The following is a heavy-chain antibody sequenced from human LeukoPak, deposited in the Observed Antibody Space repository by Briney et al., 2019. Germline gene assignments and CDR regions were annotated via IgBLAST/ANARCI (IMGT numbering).Heavy chain of an antibody. Sequence: GGSLRLSCAASGLTFSSYGMSWVRQAPGRGLEWVSAISTTGGTTYYADSVRGRFTISRDNSRNTLYLQMNSLRAENTAIYYCAKNGDRGAYCSGGTCYPYYYYYMDVWGKGTTVTISS. CDR2: ISTTGGTT. J-gene: IGHJ6*03. V-gene: IGHV3-23*01. CDR3: AKNGDRGAYCSGGTCYPYYYYYMDV. D-gene: IGHD2-15*01. CDR1: GLTFSSYG.